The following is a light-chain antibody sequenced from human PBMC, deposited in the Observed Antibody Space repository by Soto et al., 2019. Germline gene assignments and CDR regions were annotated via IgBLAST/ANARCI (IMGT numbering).Light chain of an antibody. Sequence: EIVLTQSPGTLSLSPVERATLSCRASQSVSSNLAWYQQKPGQAPRLLIYGASTRATGFPARFSGSGSGTEFTLTISSLQSEDFAVYYCQQYNNWPLTCGGGTKGDIK. CDR3: QQYNNWPLT. CDR1: QSVSSN. J-gene: IGKJ4*01. V-gene: IGKV3-15*01. CDR2: GAS.